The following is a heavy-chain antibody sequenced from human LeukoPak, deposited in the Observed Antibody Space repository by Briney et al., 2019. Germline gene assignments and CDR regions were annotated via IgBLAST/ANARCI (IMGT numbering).Heavy chain of an antibody. V-gene: IGHV4-39*07. CDR3: AKVKLSGDDAFDV. J-gene: IGHJ3*01. CDR1: GGSISSNNW. CDR2: IYYSGST. Sequence: SETLSLTCAVSGGSISSNNWWTWIRQPPGKGLEWIGSIYYSGSTYYNPSLKSRVTISVDTSKNQFSLKLSSVTAADTAVYYCAKVKLSGDDAFDVWGQGTTVIVSS. D-gene: IGHD3-10*01.